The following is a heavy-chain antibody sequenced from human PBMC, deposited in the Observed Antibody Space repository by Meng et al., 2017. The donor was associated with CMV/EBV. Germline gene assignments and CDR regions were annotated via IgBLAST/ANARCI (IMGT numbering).Heavy chain of an antibody. CDR1: GGSISSGGYS. V-gene: IGHV4-30-2*01. J-gene: IGHJ4*02. D-gene: IGHD6-13*01. Sequence: VSGGSISSGGYSWGWIRQPPGKGLEWIGYIYHSGRTYYNPSLKSRVTISVDRSKNQFSLKLSSVTAADTAVYYCARYSGSWSPYFDYWGQGTLVTVSS. CDR3: ARYSGSWSPYFDY. CDR2: IYHSGRT.